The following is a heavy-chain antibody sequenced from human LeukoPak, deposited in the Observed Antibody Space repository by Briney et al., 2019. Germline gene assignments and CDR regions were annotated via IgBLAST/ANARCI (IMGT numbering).Heavy chain of an antibody. CDR3: ARGRSITLLRGVAMSDGFDV. CDR1: GFTFSSYG. V-gene: IGHV3-21*01. Sequence: GGSLRLSCTASGFTFSSYGLNWVRQAPGKGLEWVSFIDTSGSYIYYGDSVKGGVTISRDNAKNSLYLQMNGLRAEDTTVYYCARGRSITLLRGVAMSDGFDVWGQGAMVTVSS. CDR2: IDTSGSYI. D-gene: IGHD3-10*01. J-gene: IGHJ3*01.